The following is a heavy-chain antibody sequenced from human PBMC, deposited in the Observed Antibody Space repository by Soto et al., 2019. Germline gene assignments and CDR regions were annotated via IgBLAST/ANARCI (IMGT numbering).Heavy chain of an antibody. CDR1: GFTFSSYS. V-gene: IGHV3-21*01. D-gene: IGHD3-3*01. CDR2: ISSSSSYI. CDR3: VRDSKTFGVYYMDV. J-gene: IGHJ6*03. Sequence: GGSLRLSCAASGFTFSSYSMNWVRQAPGKGLEWVSSISSSSSYIYYADSVKGRFTISRDNAKNSLYLQMNSLRAEDTAVYYCVRDSKTFGVYYMDVWGKGTTVTGSS.